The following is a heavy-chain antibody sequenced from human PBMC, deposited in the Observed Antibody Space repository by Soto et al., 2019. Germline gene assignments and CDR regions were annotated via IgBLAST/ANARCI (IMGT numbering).Heavy chain of an antibody. CDR2: IIPIFGTP. Sequence: QVQLVQSGAEVKKPGSSVKVSCKASGGIFSTYAISWSRRAPGQGLEWMGGIIPIFGTPNYAQRFQGRVTITADESTSTAYMELSRLRSEDTAVYYCARDRDDYGSGNYYNRIDFWGQGPLVTVSS. CDR3: ARDRDDYGSGNYYNRIDF. J-gene: IGHJ4*02. V-gene: IGHV1-69*01. CDR1: GGIFSTYA. D-gene: IGHD3-10*01.